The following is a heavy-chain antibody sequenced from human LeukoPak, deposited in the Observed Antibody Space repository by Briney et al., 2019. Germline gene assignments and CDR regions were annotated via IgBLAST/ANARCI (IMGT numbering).Heavy chain of an antibody. CDR2: ISYDGSNK. CDR1: GFTFSSYG. D-gene: IGHD6-19*01. CDR3: AKDSDYYSSGWGVPNWFAP. J-gene: IGHJ5*02. Sequence: PGGSLRLSCAASGFTFSSYGMHWVRQAPGKGLEWVAVISYDGSNKYYADSVKGRFTISRDNSKNTLYLQMNSLRAEDTAVYYCAKDSDYYSSGWGVPNWFAPWGQGTLVTVSS. V-gene: IGHV3-30*18.